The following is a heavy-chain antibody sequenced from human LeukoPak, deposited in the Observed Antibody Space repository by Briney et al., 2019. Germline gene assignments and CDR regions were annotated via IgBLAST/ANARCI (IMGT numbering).Heavy chain of an antibody. CDR1: GYTLTELS. CDR2: FDPEDGET. Sequence: ASVKVSCKVSGYTLTELSMHWVRQAPGKGLERMGGFDPEDGETIYAQKFQGRVTMTEDTSTDTAYMELSSLRSEDTAVYYCATRVLPRDAFDIWGQGTMVTVSS. V-gene: IGHV1-24*01. J-gene: IGHJ3*02. CDR3: ATRVLPRDAFDI.